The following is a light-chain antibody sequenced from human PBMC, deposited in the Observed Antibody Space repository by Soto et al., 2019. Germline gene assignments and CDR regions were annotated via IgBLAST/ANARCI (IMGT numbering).Light chain of an antibody. Sequence: DIQMTQSPPSLSASVGDRVTITCRASQSISSYLNWYQQKPGKAPKLLIYAASSFQRGVPSRFSGSGSGTAFTLTISSLQPEDIATYYCQQNYNNPWTFGQGTKVDIK. CDR1: QSISSY. CDR3: QQNYNNPWT. CDR2: AAS. J-gene: IGKJ1*01. V-gene: IGKV1-39*01.